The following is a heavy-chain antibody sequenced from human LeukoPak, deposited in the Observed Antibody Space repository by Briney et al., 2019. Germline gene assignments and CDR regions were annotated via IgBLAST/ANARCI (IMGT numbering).Heavy chain of an antibody. V-gene: IGHV4-59*12. Sequence: SETLSLTCTVSGGSISSYYWSWLRQPPGKGLEWIGYIYYSGSTNYNPSLKSRVTISVDTSKNQFSLKLCSVTAADTAVYYCARDNGMAQAFDIWGQGTMVTVSS. CDR2: IYYSGST. J-gene: IGHJ3*02. D-gene: IGHD5-24*01. CDR1: GGSISSYY. CDR3: ARDNGMAQAFDI.